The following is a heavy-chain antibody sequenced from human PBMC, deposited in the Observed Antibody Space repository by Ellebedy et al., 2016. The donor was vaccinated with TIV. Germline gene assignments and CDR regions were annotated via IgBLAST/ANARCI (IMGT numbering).Heavy chain of an antibody. CDR2: ISSSSHYI. D-gene: IGHD6-13*01. CDR1: GFSFSWHW. J-gene: IGHJ6*02. Sequence: GVSLKISXAASGFSFSWHWMHWVRQAPGKGLEWVSCISSSSHYIYYADSVKGRFTISRDNAKNSVYLQMNSLRAEDTAVYYCARARAAAGTGLGMDVWGRGTTVTVSS. CDR3: ARARAAAGTGLGMDV. V-gene: IGHV3-21*01.